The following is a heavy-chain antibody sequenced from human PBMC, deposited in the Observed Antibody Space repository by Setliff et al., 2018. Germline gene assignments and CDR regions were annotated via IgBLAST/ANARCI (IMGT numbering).Heavy chain of an antibody. CDR3: VPQGPGYGNGWWTNWFDP. CDR2: VTAGGTT. Sequence: PGGSLRLSCAASASGFAFSSIWMTWVRQAPGKGLEWVGRVTAGGTTNYAAPVKGRFTISRDDSKDTLYLQLNSLNTEDTAVYYCVPQGPGYGNGWWTNWFDPWGQGTLVTVSS. CDR1: GFAFSSIW. J-gene: IGHJ5*02. V-gene: IGHV3-15*01. D-gene: IGHD6-19*01.